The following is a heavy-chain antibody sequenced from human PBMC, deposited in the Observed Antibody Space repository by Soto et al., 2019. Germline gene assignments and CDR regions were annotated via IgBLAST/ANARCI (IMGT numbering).Heavy chain of an antibody. CDR2: ISGSGGST. D-gene: IGHD2-2*01. CDR3: AKAPCSSTSCYDWNLDYYFDY. CDR1: GFTFSSYA. V-gene: IGHV3-23*01. Sequence: WGSLRLSCAASGFTFSSYAMSWVRQAPGKGLEWVSAISGSGGSTYYADSVKGRFTISRDNSKNTLYLQMNSLRAEDTAVYYCAKAPCSSTSCYDWNLDYYFDYWGQGTLVTVSS. J-gene: IGHJ4*02.